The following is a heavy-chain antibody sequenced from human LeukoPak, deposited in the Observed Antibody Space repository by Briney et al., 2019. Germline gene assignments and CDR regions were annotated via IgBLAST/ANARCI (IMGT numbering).Heavy chain of an antibody. Sequence: SETLSLTCTVSGGSVTSTTYYWGWVRQPPGKGLEWVGVVHYNGATYYDPSLKSRVTMSIGTSENQFSLKVTSVTAADTAVYYCARRRVAATAGWFDPWGQGTLVTVSS. D-gene: IGHD2-15*01. J-gene: IGHJ5*02. V-gene: IGHV4-39*01. CDR1: GGSVTSTTYY. CDR2: VHYNGAT. CDR3: ARRRVAATAGWFDP.